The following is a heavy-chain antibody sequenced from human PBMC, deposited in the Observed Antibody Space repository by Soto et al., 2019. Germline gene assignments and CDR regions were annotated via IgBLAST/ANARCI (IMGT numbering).Heavy chain of an antibody. CDR1: GYTFTSYT. CDR3: ASLDWSGYDSVIGY. CDR2: IIPILGIA. D-gene: IGHD5-12*01. Sequence: SVKLSCKASGYTFTSYTIRWVRQDPGQGLEWMGRIIPILGIANYAQKFQGRVTITADKSTSTAYMELSSLRSEDTAVYYCASLDWSGYDSVIGYWGQGTLVTVSS. J-gene: IGHJ4*02. V-gene: IGHV1-69*02.